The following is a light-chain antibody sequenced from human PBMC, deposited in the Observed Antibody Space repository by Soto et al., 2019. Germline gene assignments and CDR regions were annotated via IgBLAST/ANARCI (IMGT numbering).Light chain of an antibody. CDR1: QSVGSN. CDR3: QQYNNWPRT. CDR2: GAS. Sequence: ETVMTQSPVTLSVSPGERATLSCRASQSVGSNLAWYQQKPGQAPRLLIYGASTAATGIPARFSGSGSGTEFTLTISSLQSEDFAVYYCQQYNNWPRTFGQGTKVEIK. V-gene: IGKV3-15*01. J-gene: IGKJ1*01.